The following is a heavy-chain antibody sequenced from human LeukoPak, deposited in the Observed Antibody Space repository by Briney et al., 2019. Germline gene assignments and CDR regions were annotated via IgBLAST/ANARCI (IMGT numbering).Heavy chain of an antibody. D-gene: IGHD1-7*01. J-gene: IGHJ4*02. CDR1: GFTFNDYA. V-gene: IGHV3-43*02. CDR3: SPYDWNYLGDY. CDR2: INEGGDTT. Sequence: GGSLRLSCAASGFTFNDYAMHWVRHAPGKGLEWVSLINEGGDTTYYADSVKGRFTISRDNSKNFLYLQMTSLRTEDTALYYFSPYDWNYLGDYWGQGTLVTVSS.